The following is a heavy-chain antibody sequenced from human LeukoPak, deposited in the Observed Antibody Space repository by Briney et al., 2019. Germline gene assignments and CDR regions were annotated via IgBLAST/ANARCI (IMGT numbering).Heavy chain of an antibody. CDR3: ARGRDDYNDAPPRYYYYMDV. CDR1: GGSIGSGNFY. CDR2: IYDTGIT. V-gene: IGHV4-31*03. J-gene: IGHJ6*03. D-gene: IGHD5-24*01. Sequence: SQTLSLTCTVSGGSIGSGNFYWNWIRQHPGRGLEWIGYIYDTGITYYNPSLKSRVTISADTSKKQFSLNLRSVTAADTAVYRCARGRDDYNDAPPRYYYYMDVWGRGTTVTVSS.